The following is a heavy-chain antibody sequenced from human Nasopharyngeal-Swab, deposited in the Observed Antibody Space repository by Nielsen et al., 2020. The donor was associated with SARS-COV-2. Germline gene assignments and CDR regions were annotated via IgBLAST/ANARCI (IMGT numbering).Heavy chain of an antibody. CDR2: IYSGGST. J-gene: IGHJ4*02. D-gene: IGHD3-9*01. Sequence: GESLKISFAASGFTVSSNYMSWDRQAPGKGLEWVSVIYSGGSTYYADSVKGRFTISRDNSKNTLYLQMNSLRAEDTAVYYCARAGTYYDILTGYYKGGIDYWGQGTLVTVSS. V-gene: IGHV3-66*01. CDR3: ARAGTYYDILTGYYKGGIDY. CDR1: GFTVSSNY.